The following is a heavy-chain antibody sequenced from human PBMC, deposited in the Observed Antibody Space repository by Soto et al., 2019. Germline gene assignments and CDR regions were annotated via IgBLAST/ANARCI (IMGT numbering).Heavy chain of an antibody. CDR2: IYYSGST. CDR3: ARGPSYHYDSRGHAPFDY. CDR1: GASISNYY. J-gene: IGHJ4*02. V-gene: IGHV4-59*12. D-gene: IGHD3-22*01. Sequence: QVQLQESGPGLVKPSETLSLTCTVSGASISNYYWNWIRQPPGKGLEWIAYIYYSGSTNYNPSLKSRVTISVDTSKNQFSLKLSSVTAADTAMYYCARGPSYHYDSRGHAPFDYWGQGTLVTVSS.